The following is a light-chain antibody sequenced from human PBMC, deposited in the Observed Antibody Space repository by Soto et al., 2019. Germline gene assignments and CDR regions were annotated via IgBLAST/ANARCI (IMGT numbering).Light chain of an antibody. CDR2: DAS. CDR1: QSVSSY. CDR3: QQRSSWPPYT. V-gene: IGKV3-11*01. Sequence: EIVLTQSPATLSLSPGVSATLSCRASQSVSSYLAWYQQKPGQAPRLLIYDASNRATGIPARFSGSGSGTDFTLTISSLEPEDFAVYYWQQRSSWPPYTFGQGTKLEIK. J-gene: IGKJ2*01.